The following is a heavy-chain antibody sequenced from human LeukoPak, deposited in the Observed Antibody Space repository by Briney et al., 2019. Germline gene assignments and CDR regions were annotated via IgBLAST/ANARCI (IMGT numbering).Heavy chain of an antibody. CDR2: IIPIFGTA. CDR3: ARDRGNWNDGWYYYYYMDV. CDR1: GGTFSSYA. J-gene: IGHJ6*03. D-gene: IGHD1-20*01. Sequence: SVKVSCKASGGTFSSYAISWVRQAPGQGLEWMGGIIPIFGTANYAQKFQGRVTITTDESTSTAYMELSSLGSEDTAVYYCARDRGNWNDGWYYYYYMDVWGKGTTVTVSS. V-gene: IGHV1-69*05.